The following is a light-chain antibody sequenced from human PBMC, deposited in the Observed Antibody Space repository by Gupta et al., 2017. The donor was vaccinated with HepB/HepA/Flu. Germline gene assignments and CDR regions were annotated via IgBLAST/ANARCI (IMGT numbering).Light chain of an antibody. Sequence: DIQMTQSPSSLSASVGDRVTITCRASQSISSYLNWYQQKPGKAPKLLIYAASSLQSGAPSRFSGSGSGTDFTLTIRMLQPEDFATYYCQRSDSTPIRFGQGTRLEIK. CDR2: AAS. CDR3: QRSDSTPIR. J-gene: IGKJ5*01. V-gene: IGKV1-39*01. CDR1: QSISSY.